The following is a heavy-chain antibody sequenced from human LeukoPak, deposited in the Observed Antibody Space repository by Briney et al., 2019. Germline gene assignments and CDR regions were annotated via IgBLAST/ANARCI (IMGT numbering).Heavy chain of an antibody. J-gene: IGHJ4*02. CDR1: GDSISSRSSY. CDR3: ARHLVPSDTSMVFDY. V-gene: IGHV4-39*01. D-gene: IGHD5-18*01. CDR2: IYYGGIT. Sequence: SEPLSLTCSVSGDSISSRSSYWRWVRQPPGRGLEWIGSIYYGGITYYNPSLKSRVTMSLDTSKNQFSMRLSSVTAADSALYYCARHLVPSDTSMVFDYWGRGTLVTVSS.